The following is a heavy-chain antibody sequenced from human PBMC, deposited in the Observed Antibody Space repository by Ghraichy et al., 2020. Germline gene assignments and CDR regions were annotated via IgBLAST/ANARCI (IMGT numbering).Heavy chain of an antibody. Sequence: ASVKVSCKASGYTFTGHYLHWVRQAPGQGLEWMGSINPNNGGTNYEQKFQGRITVTRDTSITTAYMELSSLTSDDTAVYYCARFGDGYNNYYYGMDVWGQGTTVTVSS. CDR2: INPNNGGT. D-gene: IGHD5-24*01. V-gene: IGHV1-2*02. CDR1: GYTFTGHY. J-gene: IGHJ6*02. CDR3: ARFGDGYNNYYYGMDV.